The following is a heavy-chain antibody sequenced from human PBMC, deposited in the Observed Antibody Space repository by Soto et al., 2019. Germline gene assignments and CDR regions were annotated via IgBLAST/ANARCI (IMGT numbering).Heavy chain of an antibody. CDR3: ARDRGTMVRGVIITEYNWFDP. V-gene: IGHV4-31*03. D-gene: IGHD3-10*01. J-gene: IGHJ5*02. CDR2: IYYSGST. CDR1: GGSISSGGYY. Sequence: SETLSLTCTVSGGSISSGGYYWSWIRQHPGKGLEWIGYIYYSGSTYYNPSLKSRVTISVDTSKNQFSLKLSSVTAADTAVYHCARDRGTMVRGVIITEYNWFDPWGQGTLVTVSS.